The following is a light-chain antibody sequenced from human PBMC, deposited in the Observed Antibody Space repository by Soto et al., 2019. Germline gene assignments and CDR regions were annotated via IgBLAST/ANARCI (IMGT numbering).Light chain of an antibody. CDR1: QSVSSN. CDR2: GAS. J-gene: IGKJ1*01. CDR3: QQYGSSYPWT. Sequence: EIVLTQSPATLSVSPGERVTLSCRSSQSVSSNLAWYQQKPGQAPRLLIYGASSRATGIPDRFSGSGSGTDFTLTIRRLEPEDFAVYYCQQYGSSYPWTFGQGTKVE. V-gene: IGKV3-20*01.